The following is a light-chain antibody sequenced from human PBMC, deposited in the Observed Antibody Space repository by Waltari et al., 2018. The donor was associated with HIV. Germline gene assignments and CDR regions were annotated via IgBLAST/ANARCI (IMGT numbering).Light chain of an antibody. Sequence: DTVLTQYPATLSLSPGERATLSCRASQSVSNHLAWYQQKPGQAPRLLIYDASNRATGVPARFSGSRSGTDFTLTISSRDPEDFAVYYCQQRSNWPPEFTFGPGTKVDIK. CDR1: QSVSNH. J-gene: IGKJ3*01. V-gene: IGKV3-11*01. CDR2: DAS. CDR3: QQRSNWPPEFT.